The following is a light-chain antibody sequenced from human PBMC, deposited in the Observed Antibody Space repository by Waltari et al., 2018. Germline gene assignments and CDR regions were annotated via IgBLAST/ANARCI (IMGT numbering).Light chain of an antibody. CDR2: VNN. V-gene: IGLV1-40*01. J-gene: IGLJ3*02. Sequence: QSVLTQPPSLSGAPGQRVTISCAGNSSNIGAGCDVHWYQQFPGSAPRLLITVNNNRPSGVPSRFSASTSCTYASLAVSWLQAADEADYYCRSYDISLSAYVFGGGTKLTVL. CDR3: RSYDISLSAYV. CDR1: SSNIGAGCD.